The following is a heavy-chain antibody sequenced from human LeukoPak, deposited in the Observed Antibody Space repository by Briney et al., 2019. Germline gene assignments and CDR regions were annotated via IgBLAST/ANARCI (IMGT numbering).Heavy chain of an antibody. J-gene: IGHJ4*02. D-gene: IGHD4-17*01. CDR2: ISYDGSNK. CDR3: AKVNGDYAFFDY. CDR1: GFTFSSYG. V-gene: IGHV3-30*18. Sequence: GGSLRLSCAASGFTFSSYGMHWVRQAPGKGLEWVAVISYDGSNKYYADSVKGRFIISRDNSKNTLYLQMNSLRAEDTAVYYCAKVNGDYAFFDYWGQGTLVTVSS.